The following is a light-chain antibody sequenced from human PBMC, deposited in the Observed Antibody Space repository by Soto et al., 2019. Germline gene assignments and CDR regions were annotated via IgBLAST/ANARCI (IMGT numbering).Light chain of an antibody. V-gene: IGLV1-44*01. CDR3: ASWDDRLNGWV. J-gene: IGLJ3*02. Sequence: QSVLSQPPSMSGTPGQRVTISCSGSTPNIGSNTVDWFQQLPGTAPKLLIYSNNQRPSWVPDRFSASKSGTSASLAISGLQSEDEADYYCASWDDRLNGWVFGGGTKLTVL. CDR2: SNN. CDR1: TPNIGSNT.